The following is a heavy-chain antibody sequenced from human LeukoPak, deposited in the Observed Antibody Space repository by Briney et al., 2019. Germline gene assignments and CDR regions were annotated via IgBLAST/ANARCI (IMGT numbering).Heavy chain of an antibody. CDR3: ARETPLIAVAGTFDY. Sequence: PSETLSLTCAVYGGSFSGYYWSWIRQPPGKGLEWIGEINHSGSTNYNPSLKSRVTISVDTSKNQFSLTLSSVTAADTAVYYCARETPLIAVAGTFDYWGQGTLVTVSS. V-gene: IGHV4-34*01. CDR1: GGSFSGYY. J-gene: IGHJ4*02. D-gene: IGHD6-19*01. CDR2: INHSGST.